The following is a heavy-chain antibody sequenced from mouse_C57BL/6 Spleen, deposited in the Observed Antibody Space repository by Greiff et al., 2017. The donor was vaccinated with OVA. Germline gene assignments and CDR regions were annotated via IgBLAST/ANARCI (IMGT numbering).Heavy chain of an antibody. Sequence: EVKLLESGPGLVKPSQSLSLTCSVTGYSITSGYYWNWIRQFPGNKLEWMGYISYDGSNNYNPSLKNRISITRDTSKNQFFLKLNSVTTEDTATYYCARDHDYDVVYFDYWGQGTTLTVSS. J-gene: IGHJ2*01. CDR3: ARDHDYDVVYFDY. V-gene: IGHV3-6*01. CDR1: GYSITSGYY. CDR2: ISYDGSN. D-gene: IGHD2-4*01.